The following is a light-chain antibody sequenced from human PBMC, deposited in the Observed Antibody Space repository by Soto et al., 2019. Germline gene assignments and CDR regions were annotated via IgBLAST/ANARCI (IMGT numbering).Light chain of an antibody. CDR1: SSDIGAYNY. CDR3: ASYTDYNPLVI. J-gene: IGLJ2*01. Sequence: QSVLTQPASVSGSPGQSIAISCTGSSSDIGAYNYVSWYQHHPCKAPKLIIYDVTSRPSGVSSHFSGAKSGNAASLIISGLQPEDEADYFCASYTDYNPLVIFGGGTKVTVL. CDR2: DVT. V-gene: IGLV2-14*01.